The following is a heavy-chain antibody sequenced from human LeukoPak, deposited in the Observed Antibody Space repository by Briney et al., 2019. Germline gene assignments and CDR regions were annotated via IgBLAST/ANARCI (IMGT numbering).Heavy chain of an antibody. Sequence: SETLSLTCTVSGGSISFYYWTWIRQPAGKGLEWIGRIYPSGSTYFNPSLKSRVTMSVDTSKNQFSLQLSSVTAADTAVYYCARDSGSGRSYYYYMDVWGKGTTVTISS. CDR3: ARDSGSGRSYYYYMDV. D-gene: IGHD3-10*01. J-gene: IGHJ6*03. CDR1: GGSISFYY. V-gene: IGHV4-4*07. CDR2: IYPSGST.